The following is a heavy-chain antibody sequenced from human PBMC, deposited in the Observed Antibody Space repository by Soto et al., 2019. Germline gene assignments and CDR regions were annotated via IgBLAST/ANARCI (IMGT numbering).Heavy chain of an antibody. D-gene: IGHD6-19*01. Sequence: GGSLRLSCAASGFTFSSYAMHWVRQAPGKGLEWVAVISYDGSNKYYADSVKGRFTISRDNSKNTLYLQMNSLRAEDTAVYYCARGESSGWFEYYFDYWGQGTLVTVSS. J-gene: IGHJ4*02. CDR2: ISYDGSNK. CDR3: ARGESSGWFEYYFDY. V-gene: IGHV3-30-3*01. CDR1: GFTFSSYA.